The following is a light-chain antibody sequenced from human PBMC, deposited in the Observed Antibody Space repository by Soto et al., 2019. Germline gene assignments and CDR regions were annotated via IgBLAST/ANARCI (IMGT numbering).Light chain of an antibody. V-gene: IGKV1-39*01. Sequence: DIPVTQSPSSLSASVGDRVTITCRASQSISTYLNWYQQKPGKAPKLLIYAASSLQSGVPSRFSGGGSGTDFTLTISSLQPEDFATYYCQQSYSTPLTFGGGTKVEIK. CDR1: QSISTY. CDR2: AAS. CDR3: QQSYSTPLT. J-gene: IGKJ4*01.